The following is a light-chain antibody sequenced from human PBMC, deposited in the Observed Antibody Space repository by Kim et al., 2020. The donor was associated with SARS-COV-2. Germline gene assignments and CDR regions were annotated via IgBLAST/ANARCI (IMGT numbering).Light chain of an antibody. Sequence: SYELTQPPSVSVSPGQTASITCSGDKLGDKYACWYQQKPGQSPVLVIYQDTKRPSGIPERFSGSNSGNTATLTISETQAMDEADYYCQAWDSSTVFGTGTKVTVL. V-gene: IGLV3-1*01. CDR1: KLGDKY. CDR2: QDT. CDR3: QAWDSSTV. J-gene: IGLJ1*01.